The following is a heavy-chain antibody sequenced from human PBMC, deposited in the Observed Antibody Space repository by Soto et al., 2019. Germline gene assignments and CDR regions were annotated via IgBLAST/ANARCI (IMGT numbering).Heavy chain of an antibody. CDR1: GYTFTGYY. V-gene: IGHV1-2*04. CDR3: ARGGYSSSWYAD. D-gene: IGHD6-13*01. Sequence: QVQLVQSGAEVKKPGASVKVSCKASGYTFTGYYMHWVRQAPGQGLEWMGWINPNSGGTDNAQKFQGWVTMTRDTSISTAYMELSRLRSDDTAVYYCARGGYSSSWYADWGQGTLVSVAS. J-gene: IGHJ4*02. CDR2: INPNSGGT.